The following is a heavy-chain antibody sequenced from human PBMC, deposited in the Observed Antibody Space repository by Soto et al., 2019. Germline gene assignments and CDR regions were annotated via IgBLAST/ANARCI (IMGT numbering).Heavy chain of an antibody. CDR3: ARAFWSGYFLYYYAMDV. CDR2: IGTAGDP. Sequence: GGSLRLSCAASGFTFSSYDMHWVRQATGKGLEWVSAIGTAGDPYYPGSVKGRFTISRENAKNSLYLQMNSLRAGDTAVYYCARAFWSGYFLYYYAMDVWGQGTSVTVSS. V-gene: IGHV3-13*05. D-gene: IGHD3-3*01. J-gene: IGHJ6*02. CDR1: GFTFSSYD.